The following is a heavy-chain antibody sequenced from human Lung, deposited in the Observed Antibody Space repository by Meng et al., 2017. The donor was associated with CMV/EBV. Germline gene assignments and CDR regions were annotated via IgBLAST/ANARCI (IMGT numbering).Heavy chain of an antibody. CDR3: ASFPPPGKQWLVTDY. Sequence: VQSQESGPGLVKPSGPLSLTCSVSGGSISSSNWWSWVRQPPGKGLEWIGEIYHSGSTNYNPSLKSRVTISVDKSKNQFSLKLSSVTAADTAVYYCASFPPPGKQWLVTDYWGQGTLVTVSS. D-gene: IGHD6-19*01. CDR2: IYHSGST. J-gene: IGHJ4*02. CDR1: GGSISSSNW. V-gene: IGHV4-4*02.